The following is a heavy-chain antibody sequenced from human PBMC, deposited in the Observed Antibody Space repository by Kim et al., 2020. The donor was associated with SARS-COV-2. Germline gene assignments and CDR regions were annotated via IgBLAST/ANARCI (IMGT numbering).Heavy chain of an antibody. CDR3: ASTARTYWYFDL. Sequence: SETLSLTCAVYGGSFSGYYWSWIRQPPGKGLEWIGEINHSGSTNYNPSLKSRVTISVDTSKNQFSLKLSSVTAADTAVYYCASTARTYWYFDLWGRGTLVTVSS. D-gene: IGHD2-21*02. CDR2: INHSGST. J-gene: IGHJ2*01. V-gene: IGHV4-34*01. CDR1: GGSFSGYY.